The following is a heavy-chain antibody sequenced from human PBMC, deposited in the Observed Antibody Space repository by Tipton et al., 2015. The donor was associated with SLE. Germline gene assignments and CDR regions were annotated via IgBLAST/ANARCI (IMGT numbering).Heavy chain of an antibody. D-gene: IGHD5-24*01. J-gene: IGHJ5*02. Sequence: TLSLTCTVSGGSFSSDYWSWIRQHPGKGLEWFGCMHYSGSSAYNASLMSRVTILVDTSKKQISLKLTSVTAADTAIYYWARDQEMSSGENRFDPWGQGTLVTVS. CDR1: GGSFSSDY. CDR3: ARDQEMSSGENRFDP. CDR2: MHYSGSS. V-gene: IGHV4-59*01.